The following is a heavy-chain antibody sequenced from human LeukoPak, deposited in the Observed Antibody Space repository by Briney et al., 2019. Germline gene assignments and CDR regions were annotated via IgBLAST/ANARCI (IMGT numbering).Heavy chain of an antibody. D-gene: IGHD3-10*01. V-gene: IGHV3-53*01. Sequence: GGSLRLSCAASGLTVSNNYMSWVRQAPGKGLEWVSVIYGGGSTFYADSAQGRFTISRDNSKNTLYLQMNSLRVEDTAFYYCARSNYGDWHFDLWGRGTLVTVSS. CDR1: GLTVSNNY. CDR2: IYGGGST. CDR3: ARSNYGDWHFDL. J-gene: IGHJ2*01.